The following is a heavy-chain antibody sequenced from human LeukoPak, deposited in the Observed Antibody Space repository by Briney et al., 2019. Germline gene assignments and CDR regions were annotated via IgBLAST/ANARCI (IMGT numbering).Heavy chain of an antibody. V-gene: IGHV4-31*03. CDR3: ARVPIGYCSSTSCSHFDY. D-gene: IGHD2-2*01. Sequence: SQTLSLTCTVSGGSISSGGYYWSWIRQHPGKGLEWIGYIYYSGSTYYNPSLKSRVTISVDTSKNQFSLKLSSVTAAGTAVYYCARVPIGYCSSTSCSHFDYWGQGTLVTVSS. J-gene: IGHJ4*02. CDR2: IYYSGST. CDR1: GGSISSGGYY.